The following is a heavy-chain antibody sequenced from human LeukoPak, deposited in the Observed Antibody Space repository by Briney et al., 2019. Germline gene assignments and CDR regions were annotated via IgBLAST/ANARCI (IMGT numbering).Heavy chain of an antibody. V-gene: IGHV3-64*04. J-gene: IGHJ6*02. CDR2: ISSDGGST. CDR3: ARPGYYYGMDV. CDR1: GFTFSNYN. Sequence: GGSLRLSCSASGFTFSNYNMHWVRQAPGKGLEYVSTISSDGGSTNYADSVKGRFTISRDNAKNSLYLQMNSLRAEDTAVYYCARPGYYYGMDVWGQGTTVTVSS. D-gene: IGHD3-10*01.